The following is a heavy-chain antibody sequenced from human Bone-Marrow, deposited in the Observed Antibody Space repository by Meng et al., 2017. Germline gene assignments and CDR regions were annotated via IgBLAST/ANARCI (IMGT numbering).Heavy chain of an antibody. D-gene: IGHD6-13*01. CDR2: SNHRGNT. J-gene: IGHJ1*01. CDR3: ARGPLSAAGTMGYFQH. CDR1: GAYLSYYD. Sequence: QVHQHNWGTGLLKPSETLSLTCAVYGAYLSYYDWIASRQPPGKGLQCIGESNHRGNTIYNPSLQSRVTISEDTSNNRFCLNLSSVAAADTAVYYCARGPLSAAGTMGYFQHWGQGTLVTVSS. V-gene: IGHV4-34*01.